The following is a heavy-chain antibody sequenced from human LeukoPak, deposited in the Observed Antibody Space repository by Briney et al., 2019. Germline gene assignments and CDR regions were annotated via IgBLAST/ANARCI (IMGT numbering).Heavy chain of an antibody. CDR2: ISSSGSTI. V-gene: IGHV3-48*03. Sequence: GGSLRLSFAASGFTFSSYEMNWVRQAPGKGLEWVSYISSSGSTIYYADSVKGRFTISRDNSKNTLYLQMNSLRAEDTAVYYCARLLAGSGYARDAFDIWGQGTMVTVSS. CDR3: ARLLAGSGYARDAFDI. J-gene: IGHJ3*02. D-gene: IGHD3-22*01. CDR1: GFTFSSYE.